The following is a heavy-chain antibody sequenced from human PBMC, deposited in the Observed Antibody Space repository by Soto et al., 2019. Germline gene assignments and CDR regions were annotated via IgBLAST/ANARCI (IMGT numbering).Heavy chain of an antibody. CDR1: GYTFTSYG. D-gene: IGHD3-22*01. V-gene: IGHV1-18*01. CDR3: AFHYYDSSGYYGIDY. J-gene: IGHJ4*02. CDR2: ISAYNGNT. Sequence: ASVKVSCKASGYTFTSYGISWVRQAPGQGLEWMGWISAYNGNTNYAQKLQGRVTMTTDTSTSTAYMELRSLRSDDTAVYYCAFHYYDSSGYYGIDYWGQGTLVTVSS.